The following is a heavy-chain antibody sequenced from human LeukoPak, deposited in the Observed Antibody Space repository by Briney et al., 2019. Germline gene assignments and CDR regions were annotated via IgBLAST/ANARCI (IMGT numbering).Heavy chain of an antibody. CDR1: GFTVSSNY. D-gene: IGHD2-15*01. Sequence: GGSLRLSCAASGFTVSSNYMSWVRQAPGKGLEWVSTISGSGDSTYYADSVKGRFTISRDSSKKTLYLQTSSLRAEDTAVYYCAKTRGYCSGGTCYQDYWGQGTLVTVSS. CDR2: ISGSGDST. V-gene: IGHV3-23*01. CDR3: AKTRGYCSGGTCYQDY. J-gene: IGHJ4*02.